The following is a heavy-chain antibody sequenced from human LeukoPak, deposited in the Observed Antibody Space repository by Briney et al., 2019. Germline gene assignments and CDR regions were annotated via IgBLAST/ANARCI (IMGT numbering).Heavy chain of an antibody. CDR2: IIPIFGTA. CDR1: GGTFSSYA. D-gene: IGHD2-2*01. Sequence: SVKVSCKASGGTFSSYAISGVRQAPGQGLEGLGGIIPIFGTANYAQKFQGRVTITPAESTSTAYMELSSLRSEDPAVYYCARDRDIVVVTAAIGGWGYYYYGLDVWGKGTTVTVSS. V-gene: IGHV1-69*13. J-gene: IGHJ6*04. CDR3: ARDRDIVVVTAAIGGWGYYYYGLDV.